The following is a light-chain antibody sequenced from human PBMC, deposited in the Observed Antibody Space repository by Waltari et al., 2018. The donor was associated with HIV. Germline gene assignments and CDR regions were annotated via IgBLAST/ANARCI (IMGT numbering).Light chain of an antibody. V-gene: IGKV3-11*01. CDR2: DAS. J-gene: IGKJ5*01. CDR3: QQRTPVA. Sequence: EIVLTQSPATLSLSPGQRDTLSCRASQSIGSYLAWYQQKPGQAPRLLIFDASNKATGTPARFSGSGSGTDFTLTISSLEAEDFAVYYCQQRTPVAFGQGTRLEIK. CDR1: QSIGSY.